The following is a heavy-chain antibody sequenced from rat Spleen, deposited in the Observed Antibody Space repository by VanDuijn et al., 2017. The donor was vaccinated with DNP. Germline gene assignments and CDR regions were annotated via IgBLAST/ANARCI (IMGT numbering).Heavy chain of an antibody. Sequence: EVQLVESGGGLVQPGRSLKLSCAASGFIFSDYNMAWVRQAPKKGLEWVATISFDDSSTYYRDSVKGRFTISRDNAKSTLYLQMDSLRSEDTATYYWARSYNNYEYFDYWGQGVTVTVSS. V-gene: IGHV5-7*01. CDR2: ISFDDSST. D-gene: IGHD1-10*01. J-gene: IGHJ2*01. CDR1: GFIFSDYN. CDR3: ARSYNNYEYFDY.